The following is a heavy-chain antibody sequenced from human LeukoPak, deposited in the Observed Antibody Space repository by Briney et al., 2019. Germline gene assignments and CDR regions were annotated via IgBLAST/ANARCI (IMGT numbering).Heavy chain of an antibody. D-gene: IGHD6-19*01. CDR2: ISSSSSYI. CDR1: GFTVSSNY. V-gene: IGHV3-21*01. J-gene: IGHJ4*02. CDR3: AREGIAVADH. Sequence: GGSLRLSCAASGFTVSSNYMSWVRQAPGKGLEWVSSISSSSSYIYYADSVKGRFTISRDNAKNSLYLQMNSLRAEDTAVYYCAREGIAVADHWGQGTLVTVSS.